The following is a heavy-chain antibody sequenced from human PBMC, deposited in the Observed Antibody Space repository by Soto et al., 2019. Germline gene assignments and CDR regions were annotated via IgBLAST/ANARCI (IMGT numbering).Heavy chain of an antibody. Sequence: GGSLRLSCAASGFTFSSYAMSWVRQAPGKGLEWVSAISGSGGSTYYADSVKGRFTISRDNSKNTLYLQMNSLRAEDTAVYYCGGAYLAARYYDFWSGSVGWFDPWGQGTLVTVSS. V-gene: IGHV3-23*01. CDR1: GFTFSSYA. J-gene: IGHJ5*02. CDR2: ISGSGGST. CDR3: GGAYLAARYYDFWSGSVGWFDP. D-gene: IGHD3-3*01.